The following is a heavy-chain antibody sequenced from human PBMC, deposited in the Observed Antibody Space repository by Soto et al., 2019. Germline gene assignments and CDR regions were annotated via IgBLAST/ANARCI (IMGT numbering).Heavy chain of an antibody. D-gene: IGHD3-10*01. CDR3: ARCTACASFGGEDS. Sequence: PGGSLRLSCPASGFTFSSYAVYWVRQAPGRGLEWVALISYNGSTKYYADSVKGRFTISRDNSNNTLYLQMNSLRAEDTAVYHCARCTACASFGGEDSWGQGTLVTVSS. CDR2: ISYNGSTK. CDR1: GFTFSSYA. J-gene: IGHJ4*02. V-gene: IGHV3-30*04.